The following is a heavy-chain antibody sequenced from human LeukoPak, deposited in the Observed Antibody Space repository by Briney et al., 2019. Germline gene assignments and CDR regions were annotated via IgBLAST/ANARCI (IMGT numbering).Heavy chain of an antibody. V-gene: IGHV4-39*07. D-gene: IGHD2-15*01. CDR3: AREYCSGGSCYPGIRYYFDY. CDR2: IYTSGST. Sequence: PSETLSPTCTVSGGSISSSSYYWGWIRQPPGKGLEWIGRIYTSGSTNYNPSLKSRVTMSVDTSKNQFSLKLSSVTAADTAVYCCAREYCSGGSCYPGIRYYFDYWGQGTLVTVSS. J-gene: IGHJ4*02. CDR1: GGSISSSSYY.